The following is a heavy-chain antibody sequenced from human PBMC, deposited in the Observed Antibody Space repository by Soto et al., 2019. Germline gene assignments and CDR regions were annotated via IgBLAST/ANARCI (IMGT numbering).Heavy chain of an antibody. D-gene: IGHD3-10*01. CDR1: GGSFSGYC. V-gene: IGHV4-34*01. Sequence: PSETLSLTCAVYGGSFSGYCWSWIRQPPGKGLEWIGEINHSGSTNYNPSLKSRVTISVDTSKNQFSLKLSSVTAADTAVYYCARGFGSQNWLDPWGQGTLVTVSS. CDR3: ARGFGSQNWLDP. J-gene: IGHJ5*02. CDR2: INHSGST.